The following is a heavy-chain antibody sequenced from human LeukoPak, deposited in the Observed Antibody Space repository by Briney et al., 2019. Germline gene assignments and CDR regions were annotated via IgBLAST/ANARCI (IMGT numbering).Heavy chain of an antibody. CDR1: GFSLSTSGVG. CDR2: IYWNDDK. V-gene: IGHV2-5*01. D-gene: IGHD2-2*01. J-gene: IGHJ4*02. CDR3: AHTFSGYCSSTSCLYYFDY. Sequence: GSGPTLVNPTQTLTPTCTFSGFSLSTSGVGVGWIRLPPGKALEWLGLIYWNDDKRYSPSLKSRLTITKDTSKNQVVHTMTNMDPVDTATYYCAHTFSGYCSSTSCLYYFDYWGQGTLVTVSS.